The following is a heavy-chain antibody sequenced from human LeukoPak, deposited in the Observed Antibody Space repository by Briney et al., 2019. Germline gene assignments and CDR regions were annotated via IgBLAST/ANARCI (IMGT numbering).Heavy chain of an antibody. D-gene: IGHD6-13*01. V-gene: IGHV1-46*01. CDR3: ARETDIASAANYFDY. CDR1: GYAFTSYY. J-gene: IGHJ4*02. CDR2: LNPSGGGT. Sequence: SVKVSCKASGYAFTSYYIHWVRQAPGQGLEWMGILNPSGGGTTYAQKFQGRVTMTSDMSTSTVYMELSSLRSEDTAVYYCARETDIASAANYFDYWGQGTLVTVSS.